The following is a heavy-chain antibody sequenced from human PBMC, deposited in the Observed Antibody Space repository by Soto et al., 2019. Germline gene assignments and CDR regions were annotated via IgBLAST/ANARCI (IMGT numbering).Heavy chain of an antibody. CDR3: ARGYGSSPNMELRFGMDV. CDR1: GYILTGYS. V-gene: IGHV1-2*06. D-gene: IGHD5-18*01. CDR2: IDPNSGAT. Sequence: QVYLVQSGAEVRRPGASVKVSCTAFGYILTGYSLHWVRQAPGQGLEWMGRIDPNSGATNSAEKFHGRVSMTRDTSISAAYLELSSLRSDDTAVYYCARGYGSSPNMELRFGMDVWGQGTTSSVSS. J-gene: IGHJ6*02.